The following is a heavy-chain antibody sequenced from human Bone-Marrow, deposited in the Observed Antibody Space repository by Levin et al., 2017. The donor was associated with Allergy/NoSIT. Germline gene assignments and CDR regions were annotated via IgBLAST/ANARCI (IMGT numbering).Heavy chain of an antibody. D-gene: IGHD6-13*01. J-gene: IGHJ4*02. Sequence: ASVKVSCKASGYTFTSYAMNWVRQAPGQGLEWMGWINTNTGNPTYAQGFTGRFVFSLDTSVSTAYLQISSLKAEDTAVYYCARYDHIGTRSIAAAGHFDYWGQGTLVTVSS. CDR1: GYTFTSYA. CDR2: INTNTGNP. V-gene: IGHV7-4-1*02. CDR3: ARYDHIGTRSIAAAGHFDY.